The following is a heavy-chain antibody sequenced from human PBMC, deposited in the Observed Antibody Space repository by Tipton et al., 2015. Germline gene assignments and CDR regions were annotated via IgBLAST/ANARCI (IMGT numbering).Heavy chain of an antibody. J-gene: IGHJ4*02. D-gene: IGHD2-15*01. V-gene: IGHV3-74*01. CDR1: GFTFNLYW. CDR2: INDDGSST. CDR3: ARDGKVAALDF. Sequence: SLRLSCSASGFTFNLYWMHWVRQVPGKGLAWVSRINDDGSSTGYAESVKGRFTISRDNAKNTLYLQMNSLRAEDTAVYYCARDGKVAALDFWGQGTLVTVSS.